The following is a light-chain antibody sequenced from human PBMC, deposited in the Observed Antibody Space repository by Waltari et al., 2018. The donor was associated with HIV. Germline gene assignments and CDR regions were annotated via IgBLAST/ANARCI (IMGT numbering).Light chain of an antibody. J-gene: IGKJ2*01. Sequence: DTLMTQSPFYLSASVGDIVTITCRATQEMNRWLAWYQKKPGKAPKLLIYKTSSLDSGVPVRFSGSGSGIEFNLTISSLQADDLATYFCQQYDSYPRTFGQGTKVELK. CDR1: QEMNRW. CDR2: KTS. CDR3: QQYDSYPRT. V-gene: IGKV1-5*03.